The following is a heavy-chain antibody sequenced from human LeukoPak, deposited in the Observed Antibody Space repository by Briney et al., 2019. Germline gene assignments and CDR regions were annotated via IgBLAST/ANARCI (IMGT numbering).Heavy chain of an antibody. CDR1: GGSISSYY. J-gene: IGHJ4*02. V-gene: IGHV4-59*01. Sequence: SETLSLTCTVSGGSISSYYWSWIRQPPGKGLEWIGYIYYSGSTNYNPSLKSRVTISVDTSKNQFSLKLSSVTAADTAVYYCARKIAARAPFDYWGQGTLVTVPS. CDR2: IYYSGST. D-gene: IGHD6-6*01. CDR3: ARKIAARAPFDY.